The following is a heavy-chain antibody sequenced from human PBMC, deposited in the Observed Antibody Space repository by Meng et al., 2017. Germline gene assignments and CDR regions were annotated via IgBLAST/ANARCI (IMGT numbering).Heavy chain of an antibody. J-gene: IGHJ4*02. Sequence: QVKVVQPGAAGNKPGASVKVSCKASGYPFTSYYMHWVRQAPGRRLEWMGIINPSGGSTSYAQKFQGRVTMTRDTSTSTVYMELSSLRSEDTAVYYCASSSGWGDPVYDYWGQGTLVTVSS. CDR1: GYPFTSYY. CDR3: ASSSGWGDPVYDY. V-gene: IGHV1-46*01. CDR2: INPSGGST. D-gene: IGHD2-21*01.